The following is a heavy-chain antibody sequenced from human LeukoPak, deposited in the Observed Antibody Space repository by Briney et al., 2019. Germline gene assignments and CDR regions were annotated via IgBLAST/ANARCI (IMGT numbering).Heavy chain of an antibody. Sequence: GGSLRLSCAASGFTVSSTYMGWVRQAPGKGLEWVSVIYSGDNTYYPDSVKGRFTISRDNSRNTMDPQMNSLRAEDTAVYYCARCDSSSWYGIDYWGQGTLVTVSS. CDR3: ARCDSSSWYGIDY. V-gene: IGHV3-53*01. CDR2: IYSGDNT. CDR1: GFTVSSTY. D-gene: IGHD6-13*01. J-gene: IGHJ4*02.